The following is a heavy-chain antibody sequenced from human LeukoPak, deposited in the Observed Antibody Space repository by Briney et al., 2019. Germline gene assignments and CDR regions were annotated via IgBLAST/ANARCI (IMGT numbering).Heavy chain of an antibody. V-gene: IGHV3-73*01. D-gene: IGHD3-22*01. Sequence: GGSLRLSWAASGFTFSGSAMHWVHQASGKGLEWVGRIRSKANSYATAYAASVKGRFTISRDDSKNTAYLQMNSLKSEDTAVYYCTRGGDGYYADYWGQGTLVTVSS. J-gene: IGHJ4*02. CDR1: GFTFSGSA. CDR2: IRSKANSYAT. CDR3: TRGGDGYYADY.